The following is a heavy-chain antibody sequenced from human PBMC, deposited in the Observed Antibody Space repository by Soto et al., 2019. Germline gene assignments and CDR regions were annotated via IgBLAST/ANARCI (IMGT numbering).Heavy chain of an antibody. CDR3: ARSGHNSGFFYYDY. CDR1: GFSLSSTGVG. D-gene: IGHD3-22*01. Sequence: QITLKESGPTLVKVTQTVTLTCTFSGFSLSSTGVGVGWIRQPPGKALEGLALINWNDDKRYNPSLKSRLTIPKDPSKNQVVLTMTNIDPVDTATYYCARSGHNSGFFYYDYWGQGTLVTVSS. V-gene: IGHV2-5*01. J-gene: IGHJ4*02. CDR2: INWNDDK.